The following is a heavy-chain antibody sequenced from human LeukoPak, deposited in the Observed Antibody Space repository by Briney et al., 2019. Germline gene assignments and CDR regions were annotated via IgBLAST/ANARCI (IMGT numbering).Heavy chain of an antibody. CDR3: ARDGAAAGAAFDY. Sequence: SETLSLACTVSGGSIRSSYYYGTWIRQPPGEGLDWIGHFFYAGSTNYNPSLKSRVTISGDTSKNQFSLELNSVTAADTAMYYCARDGAAAGAAFDYWGQGTLVTVSS. CDR2: FFYAGST. D-gene: IGHD6-13*01. CDR1: GGSIRSSYYY. J-gene: IGHJ4*02. V-gene: IGHV4-61*01.